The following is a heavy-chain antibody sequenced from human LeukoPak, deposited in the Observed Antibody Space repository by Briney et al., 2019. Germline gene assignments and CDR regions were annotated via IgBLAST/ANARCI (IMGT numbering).Heavy chain of an antibody. J-gene: IGHJ4*02. CDR3: AREVADPRLVVDY. D-gene: IGHD6-6*01. CDR1: GGSISSGGYY. CDR2: IYYSGST. Sequence: SQTLSLTCTVSGGSISSGGYYWSWIRQHPGKGLEWIGYIYYSGSTYYNPSLKSRVTISVDTSKNQFSLKLSSVSAADTAVYYCAREVADPRLVVDYWGQGTLVTASS. V-gene: IGHV4-31*03.